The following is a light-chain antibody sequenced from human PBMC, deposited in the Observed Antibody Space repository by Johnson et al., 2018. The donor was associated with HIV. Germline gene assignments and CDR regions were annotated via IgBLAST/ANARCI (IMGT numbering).Light chain of an antibody. CDR3: GTWDSSLSAHYV. V-gene: IGLV1-51*02. CDR1: SSNIGNNY. CDR2: EKN. J-gene: IGLJ1*01. Sequence: QSVLTQPPSVSAAPGQKVTISCSGSSSNIGNNYVSWYQQLPGTAPKLLIYEKNKRPSGIPDRFSASKSGTSATLAITGLQTGDEADYYCGTWDSSLSAHYVFGTGTKVTVL.